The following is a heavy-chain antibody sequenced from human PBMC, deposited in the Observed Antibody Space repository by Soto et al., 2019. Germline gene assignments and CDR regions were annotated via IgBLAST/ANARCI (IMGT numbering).Heavy chain of an antibody. CDR3: AKDYYYDSSGYFANWFDP. Sequence: GGSLRLSCAASGFTFSDYYMSWIRQAPGKGLEWVSYISSRSSTIFYADSVKGRFTISRDNVKNSLYLQMNSLRAEDTAVYYCAKDYYYDSSGYFANWFDPWGQGTLVTVSS. D-gene: IGHD3-22*01. J-gene: IGHJ5*02. V-gene: IGHV3-11*01. CDR2: ISSRSSTI. CDR1: GFTFSDYY.